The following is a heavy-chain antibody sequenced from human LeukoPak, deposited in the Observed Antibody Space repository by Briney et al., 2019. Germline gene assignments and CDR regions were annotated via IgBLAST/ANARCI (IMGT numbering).Heavy chain of an antibody. J-gene: IGHJ4*02. CDR1: GFTFNNYA. CDR3: ARDRAEQDY. D-gene: IGHD1/OR15-1a*01. Sequence: GGSLRLSCAASGFTFNNYAMGWVRQAPGTGLEWVSAISGSGGSVYYADPVKGRFTISRDNAKNTLYLQMNSLRAEDTAVYYCARDRAEQDYWGQGTLVTVSS. V-gene: IGHV3-23*01. CDR2: ISGSGGSV.